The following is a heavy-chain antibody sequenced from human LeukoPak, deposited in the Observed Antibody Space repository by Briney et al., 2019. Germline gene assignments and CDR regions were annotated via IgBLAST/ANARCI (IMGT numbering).Heavy chain of an antibody. CDR3: ARLRTTLPLGRTFDL. CDR1: GGSIRSDY. D-gene: IGHD4-17*01. Sequence: SETLSLTCTVSGGSIRSDYWSWIRQPPGKGLEWIGYIYNTGSTNYNPSLRSRVTISVDTSKNQLSLRLTSVTAADTAVYFCARLRTTLPLGRTFDLWGQGTMVTVSS. J-gene: IGHJ3*01. V-gene: IGHV4-59*01. CDR2: IYNTGST.